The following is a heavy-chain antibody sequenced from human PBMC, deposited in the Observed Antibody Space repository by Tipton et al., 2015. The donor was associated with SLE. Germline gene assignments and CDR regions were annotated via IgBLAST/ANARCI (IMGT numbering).Heavy chain of an antibody. V-gene: IGHV4-34*01. CDR3: ARVPKEPSSGWLDY. J-gene: IGHJ4*02. CDR2: INHSGST. D-gene: IGHD6-19*01. Sequence: TLSLTCAVYGGSFSGYYWSWIRQPPGKGLEWIGEINHSGSTNYNPSLKSRVTISVDTSKNQFSLKLSSVTAADTAVYYCARVPKEPSSGWLDYWGQGTLVTVSS. CDR1: GGSFSGYY.